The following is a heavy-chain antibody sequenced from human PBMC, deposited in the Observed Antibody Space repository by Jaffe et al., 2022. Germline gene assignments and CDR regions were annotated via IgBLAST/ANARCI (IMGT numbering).Heavy chain of an antibody. V-gene: IGHV3-23*01. Sequence: EVQLLESGGGLVQPGGSLRLSCAASGFTFSSYAMSWVRQAPGKGLEWVSAISGSGGSTYYADSVKGRFTISRDNSKNTLYLQMNSLRAEDTAVYYCAKDFTIFGVVIIRGAFDYWGQGTLVTVSS. CDR3: AKDFTIFGVVIIRGAFDY. J-gene: IGHJ4*02. D-gene: IGHD3-3*01. CDR2: ISGSGGST. CDR1: GFTFSSYA.